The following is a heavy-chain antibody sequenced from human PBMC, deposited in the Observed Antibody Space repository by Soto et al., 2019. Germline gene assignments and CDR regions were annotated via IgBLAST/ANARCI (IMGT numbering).Heavy chain of an antibody. Sequence: EVQLLESGGGLVQPGGSLRLSCAASRFTSSSYVMSWVRLAPGNGLERVSAINGSGGSTYYADSVKGRFTISRDNSKNTLYLQMNSPRAEDTAVYYCAKEYYGSGSYYGNFDYWGQGTLVTVSS. CDR3: AKEYYGSGSYYGNFDY. D-gene: IGHD3-10*01. CDR2: INGSGGST. V-gene: IGHV3-23*01. J-gene: IGHJ4*02. CDR1: RFTSSSYV.